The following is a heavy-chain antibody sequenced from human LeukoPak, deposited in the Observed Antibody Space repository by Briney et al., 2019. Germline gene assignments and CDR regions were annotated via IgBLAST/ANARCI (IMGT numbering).Heavy chain of an antibody. D-gene: IGHD5-12*01. CDR1: GFNVSSTY. J-gene: IGHJ4*02. CDR3: ARDSKLRADSGYDLADY. Sequence: GGSLRLSCVASGFNVSSTYMNWVRQAPGKGLEWVSLINSGGTTYYPDSVKGRFTIARDNSKNTLFLQMNSLRAEDTAVYYCARDSKLRADSGYDLADYWGQGTLVTVSS. V-gene: IGHV3-66*01. CDR2: INSGGTT.